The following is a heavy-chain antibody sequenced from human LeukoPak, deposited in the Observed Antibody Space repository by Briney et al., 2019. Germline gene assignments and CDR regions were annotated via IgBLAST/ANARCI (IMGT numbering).Heavy chain of an antibody. J-gene: IGHJ5*02. D-gene: IGHD2-2*01. CDR3: ARRLTQYDCFDP. Sequence: SQTLSLTCAISGDSVSSNSVTWNWIRQSPSRGLEWLGRTYYRSTWYNDYAASVRGRITINPDTSKNQFSLHLNSVTPEDTAVYYCARRLTQYDCFDPWGQGILVTVSS. CDR2: TYYRSTWYN. V-gene: IGHV6-1*01. CDR1: GDSVSSNSVT.